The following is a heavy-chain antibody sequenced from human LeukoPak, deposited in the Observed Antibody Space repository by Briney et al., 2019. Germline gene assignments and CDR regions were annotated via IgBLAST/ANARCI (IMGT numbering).Heavy chain of an antibody. CDR3: ARVRVRGVTINWFDP. J-gene: IGHJ5*02. V-gene: IGHV3-30*03. CDR2: ISYDGSYK. Sequence: GGSLRLSCAASGFTFSSFGMHWVRQAPGKGLEWVAVISYDGSYKNYVDSVKGRFTISRDISKNTLYLQMNSLRAEDTAVYYCARVRVRGVTINWFDPWGQGTLVTVSS. D-gene: IGHD3-10*01. CDR1: GFTFSSFG.